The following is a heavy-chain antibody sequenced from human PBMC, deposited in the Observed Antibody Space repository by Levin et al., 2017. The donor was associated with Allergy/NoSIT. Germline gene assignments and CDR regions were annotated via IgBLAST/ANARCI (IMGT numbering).Heavy chain of an antibody. CDR1: GYTFTGYY. J-gene: IGHJ3*02. CDR2: INPNSGGT. V-gene: IGHV1-2*02. D-gene: IGHD3-22*01. Sequence: GESLKISCKASGYTFTGYYMHWVRQAPGQGLEWMGWINPNSGGTNYAQKFQGRVTMTRDTSISTAYMELSRLRSDDTAVYYCARYEVVVISSAFDIWGQGTMVTVSS. CDR3: ARYEVVVISSAFDI.